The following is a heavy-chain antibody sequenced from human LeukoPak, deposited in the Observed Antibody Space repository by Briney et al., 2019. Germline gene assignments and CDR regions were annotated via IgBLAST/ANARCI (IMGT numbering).Heavy chain of an antibody. CDR2: ISAYKCNT. J-gene: IGHJ5*02. D-gene: IGHD6-13*01. CDR1: GYTFTSYG. CDR3: ARGWGYSSSWYRGRLNWFDP. V-gene: IGHV1-18*01. Sequence: GASVKVSCKASGYTFTSYGISWVRQAPGQGLEWMGWISAYKCNTNYAQKLQGRVTMTTDTSTSTAYMELRSLRSDDTAVYYCARGWGYSSSWYRGRLNWFDPWGQGTLVTVSS.